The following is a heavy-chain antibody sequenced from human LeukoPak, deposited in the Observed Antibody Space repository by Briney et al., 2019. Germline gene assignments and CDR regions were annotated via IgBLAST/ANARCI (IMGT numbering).Heavy chain of an antibody. CDR2: INHSGST. J-gene: IGHJ4*02. Sequence: SETLSLTCAVYGGSFSGYYWSWIRQPPGKGLEWIGEINHSGSTNYNPSLKSRVTISVDTSKNQFSLKLSPVTAADTAVYYCARGRVLRFLEWSDFDYWGQGTLVTVSS. CDR3: ARGRVLRFLEWSDFDY. CDR1: GGSFSGYY. V-gene: IGHV4-34*01. D-gene: IGHD3-3*01.